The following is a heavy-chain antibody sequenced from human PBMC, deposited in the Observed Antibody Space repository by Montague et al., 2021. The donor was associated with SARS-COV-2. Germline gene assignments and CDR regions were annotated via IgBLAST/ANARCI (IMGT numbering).Heavy chain of an antibody. Sequence: SETLSLTCSVSGGSITSSSYYWGWIRPSPDKGLEWIGNIYYSGSTYYTPSLKSRVTISVDTSKYQFSLKLSSVTAADTAVYYCVSLWKYGSGSHDAPRDYYNYGVDVWGQGTTVTVSS. D-gene: IGHD3-10*01. V-gene: IGHV4-39*01. J-gene: IGHJ6*02. CDR1: GGSITSSSYY. CDR3: VSLWKYGSGSHDAPRDYYNYGVDV. CDR2: IYYSGST.